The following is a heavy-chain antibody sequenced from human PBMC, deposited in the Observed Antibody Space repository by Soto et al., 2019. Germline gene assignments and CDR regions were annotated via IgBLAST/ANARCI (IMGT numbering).Heavy chain of an antibody. V-gene: IGHV4-28*01. J-gene: IGHJ4*02. CDR1: GYSISSSNW. CDR3: ARREIQGPIGS. D-gene: IGHD1-26*01. CDR2: IYYSGTT. Sequence: QVQLQESGPGLVKPSDTLSLTCAVSGYSISSSNWWGWIRQPPGKGLEWIGYIYYSGTTYYNPSLKSXXTXSGXTSKNQFSLKLTSVTAGDTAVYYCARREIQGPIGSWGQGTLVTVPS.